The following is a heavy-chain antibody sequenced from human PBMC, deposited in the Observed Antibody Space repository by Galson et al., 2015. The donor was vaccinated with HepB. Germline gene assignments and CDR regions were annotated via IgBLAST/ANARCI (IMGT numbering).Heavy chain of an antibody. CDR1: GFTFSSNW. V-gene: IGHV3-74*01. CDR2: INPDGSNT. J-gene: IGHJ4*02. CDR3: LSTPTSWAASV. D-gene: IGHD2/OR15-2a*01. Sequence: SLRLSCAGSGFTFSSNWMHWVRQVPGKELVWVSRINPDGSNTVYADFVKGRFTISRDNAKNTLYLQMNSLRADDTAMYYCLSTPTSWAASVWGQGTLVPVSS.